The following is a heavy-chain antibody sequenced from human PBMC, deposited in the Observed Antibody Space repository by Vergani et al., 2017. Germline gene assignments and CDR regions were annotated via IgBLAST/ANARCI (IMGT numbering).Heavy chain of an antibody. CDR2: ISGSGGST. V-gene: IGHV3-23*01. CDR1: GFTFSSYA. D-gene: IGHD1-1*01. J-gene: IGHJ6*02. Sequence: EVQLLESGGGLVQPGGSLRLSCAASGFTFSSYAMSWVRQAPGKGLEWVSAISGSGGSTYYADSLKGRFTISRDNSKNTLYLQMNSLRAEDTAVYYCAKGTKGYYGMDVWGQGTTVTVSS. CDR3: AKGTKGYYGMDV.